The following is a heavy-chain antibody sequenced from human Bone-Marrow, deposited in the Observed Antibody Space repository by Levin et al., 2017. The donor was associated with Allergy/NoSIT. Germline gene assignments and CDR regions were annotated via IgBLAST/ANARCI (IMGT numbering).Heavy chain of an antibody. CDR2: ISYDGSEK. J-gene: IGHJ4*02. CDR3: AKVDIGGSGCYSFDS. D-gene: IGHD6-19*01. CDR1: GFIFSDCG. V-gene: IGHV3-30*18. Sequence: LSLTCVASGFIFSDCGMHWVRQAPGKGLEWVAIISYDGSEKYYTNSVKGRFTISRDNSKNTLFLQMNSLRPEDTALYYCAKVDIGGSGCYSFDSWGQGTLVTVSS.